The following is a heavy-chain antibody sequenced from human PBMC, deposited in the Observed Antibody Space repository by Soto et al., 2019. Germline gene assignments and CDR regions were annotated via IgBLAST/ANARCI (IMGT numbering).Heavy chain of an antibody. CDR3: ARGTPGTTRGYFDY. V-gene: IGHV1-18*01. Sequence: GASVKVSCKASGYTFTRSGISWVRQAPGQGLEWMGWISTYNGDTNYAQTFQGRVTMTTDTSTSTVYMELRSLRSDDTAVYYCARGTPGTTRGYFDYWGQGILVTVSS. D-gene: IGHD1-1*01. CDR1: GYTFTRSG. J-gene: IGHJ4*02. CDR2: ISTYNGDT.